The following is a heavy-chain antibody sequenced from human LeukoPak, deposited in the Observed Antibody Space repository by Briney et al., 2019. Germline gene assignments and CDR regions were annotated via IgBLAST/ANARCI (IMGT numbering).Heavy chain of an antibody. D-gene: IGHD2-15*01. J-gene: IGHJ5*02. Sequence: GGSLRLSCAASGFTFSSYEMNWVRQAPGKGLEWVSYISSSGRSINYADSVRGRFTISRDNGKNSLYLQMNSLRAEDTAVYYCARVRYCSDGSCYGNWYDPWGQGTLVTVSS. CDR1: GFTFSSYE. CDR2: ISSSGRSI. CDR3: ARVRYCSDGSCYGNWYDP. V-gene: IGHV3-48*03.